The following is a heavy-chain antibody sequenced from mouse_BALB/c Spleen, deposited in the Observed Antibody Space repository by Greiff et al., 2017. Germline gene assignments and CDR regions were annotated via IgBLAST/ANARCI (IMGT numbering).Heavy chain of an antibody. J-gene: IGHJ4*01. V-gene: IGHV5-12-2*01. CDR2: ISNGGGST. D-gene: IGHD2-4*01. CDR1: GFTFSSYT. Sequence: EVNVVESGGGLVQPGGSLKLSCAASGFTFSSYTMSWVRQTPEKRLEWVAYISNGGGSTYYPDTVKGRFTISRDNAKNTLYLQMSSLKSEDTAMYYCARGITRYYYAMDYWGQGTSVTVSS. CDR3: ARGITRYYYAMDY.